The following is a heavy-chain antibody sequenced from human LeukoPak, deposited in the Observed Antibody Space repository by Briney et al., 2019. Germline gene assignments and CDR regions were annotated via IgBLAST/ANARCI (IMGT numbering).Heavy chain of an antibody. J-gene: IGHJ4*02. CDR1: GGSISSGGYY. V-gene: IGHV4-30-2*01. Sequence: SQTLSLTCTVSGGSISSGGYYWSWIRQPPGKGLEWIGYIYHSGSTYYNPSLKSRVTISVDRSKNQFSLKLSSVTAADTAVYYCARGMDSCGYYYELYSFNYWGQGTLVTVSS. CDR3: ARGMDSCGYYYELYSFNY. CDR2: IYHSGST. D-gene: IGHD3-22*01.